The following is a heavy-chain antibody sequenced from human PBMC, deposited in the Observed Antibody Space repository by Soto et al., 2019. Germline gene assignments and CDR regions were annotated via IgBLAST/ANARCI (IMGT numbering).Heavy chain of an antibody. CDR2: VNDVADTT. CDR1: GFTFSTHP. CDR3: AKALLVGAFAG. J-gene: IGHJ4*02. Sequence: PGGSLRPSVPPSGFTFSTHPRNGFPQAPGKGLGWVSIVNDVADTTYYAESVKGRFTISRDNSKKILYLQMDSVRGEDTAVYYCAKALLVGAFAGWGQGTLVTVSS. V-gene: IGHV3-23*01. D-gene: IGHD1-26*01.